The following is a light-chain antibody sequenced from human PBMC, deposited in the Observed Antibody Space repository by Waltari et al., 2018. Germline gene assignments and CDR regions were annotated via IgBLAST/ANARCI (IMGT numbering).Light chain of an antibody. Sequence: EIVLTQSPGTLSLSPGDRATLSCRASQRVSSSHLAWFQQKPGQAPRLLIYGASSRATGIPDRVSGSGSGTDFTLTISRLEPEDFAVYYCQQYGSSPPWTFGQGTKVEIK. V-gene: IGKV3-20*01. CDR1: QRVSSSH. J-gene: IGKJ1*01. CDR3: QQYGSSPPWT. CDR2: GAS.